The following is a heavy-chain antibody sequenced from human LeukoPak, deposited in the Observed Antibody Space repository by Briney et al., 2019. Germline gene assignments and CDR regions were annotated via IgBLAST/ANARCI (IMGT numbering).Heavy chain of an antibody. V-gene: IGHV4-39*01. CDR3: ARAYYDFWSGYYAAFDI. CDR1: GGSISSSSYY. J-gene: IGHJ3*02. CDR2: IYYSGST. Sequence: SETLSLTCTVSGGSISSSSYYWGWIRQPPGKGLEWIGSIYYSGSTYYNPSLKSRVTISVDTSKNQFSLKLSSVTAADTAVYYCARAYYDFWSGYYAAFDIWGRGTMVTVSS. D-gene: IGHD3-3*01.